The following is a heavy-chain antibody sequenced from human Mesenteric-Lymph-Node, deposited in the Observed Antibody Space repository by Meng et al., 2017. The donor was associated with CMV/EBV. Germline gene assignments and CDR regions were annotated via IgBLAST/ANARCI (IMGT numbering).Heavy chain of an antibody. CDR3: AKDPPYDSSGYALGY. V-gene: IGHV3-23*03. CDR2: IYSGGSHT. Sequence: GGSLRLSCVASAFSFSTYSMNWVRQAPGKGLERVSVIYSGGSHTYYADSVRGRFIISRDDSKNTLYLQMNSLRAEDTAVYYCAKDPPYDSSGYALGYWGQGTLVTVSS. J-gene: IGHJ4*02. D-gene: IGHD3-22*01. CDR1: AFSFSTYS.